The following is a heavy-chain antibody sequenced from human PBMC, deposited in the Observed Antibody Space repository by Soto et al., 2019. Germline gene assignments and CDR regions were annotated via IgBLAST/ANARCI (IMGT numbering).Heavy chain of an antibody. Sequence: EVQLVESGGGLVQPGGSLRLLCAVSGFTVSSNYMSWVRQAPGKGLEWVSVIYSGGSTYYADSVKGRFTISRDNSKNTLYLEMNSLMAEDTAVYYCARDPYYWGQGTLVTVSS. J-gene: IGHJ4*02. CDR1: GFTVSSNY. V-gene: IGHV3-66*01. CDR2: IYSGGST. CDR3: ARDPYY.